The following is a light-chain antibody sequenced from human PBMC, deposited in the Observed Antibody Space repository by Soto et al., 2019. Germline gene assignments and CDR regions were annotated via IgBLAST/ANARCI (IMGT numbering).Light chain of an antibody. CDR3: QQGFSRPRT. J-gene: IGKJ1*01. V-gene: IGKV1-39*01. Sequence: DIQMTHSPSSLSASVGDRVSITCRASQSIRSDLNWYQQRPGKAPKLLIYTTSNLESGVPSRFSASGSVTDLALTISNLQPEDFATHFCQQGFSRPRTFGLGTILDIK. CDR1: QSIRSD. CDR2: TTS.